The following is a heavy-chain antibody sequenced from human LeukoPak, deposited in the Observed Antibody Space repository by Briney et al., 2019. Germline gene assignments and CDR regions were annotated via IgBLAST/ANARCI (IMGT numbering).Heavy chain of an antibody. CDR3: ARVGGH. D-gene: IGHD3-10*01. CDR1: GLTVSKNY. V-gene: IGHV3-53*01. Sequence: GGSLRLSCAASGLTVSKNYMSWVRQAPGKGLESVSVIYSGGSTYYADSVRGRFIISRDNSKNTLYLQMNSLRVEDTAVYYCARVGGHWGQGALVTVSS. CDR2: IYSGGST. J-gene: IGHJ4*02.